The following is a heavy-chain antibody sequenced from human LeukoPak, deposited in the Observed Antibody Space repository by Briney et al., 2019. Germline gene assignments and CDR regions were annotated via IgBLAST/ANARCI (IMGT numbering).Heavy chain of an antibody. Sequence: SETLSLTCAVSGYSISSGYYWGWIRPPPGKGLEWIGSIYHSGSTYYNPSLNGRVAISVDTSKNQFSLKLSSVTAADTAVYYCARDMGDGYYPVDYWGQGTLVTVSS. D-gene: IGHD5-24*01. V-gene: IGHV4-38-2*02. CDR1: GYSISSGYY. CDR2: IYHSGST. J-gene: IGHJ4*02. CDR3: ARDMGDGYYPVDY.